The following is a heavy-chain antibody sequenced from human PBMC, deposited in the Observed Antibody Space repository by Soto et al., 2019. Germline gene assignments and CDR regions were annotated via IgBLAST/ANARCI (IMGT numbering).Heavy chain of an antibody. CDR1: GGSISSYY. D-gene: IGHD2-15*01. V-gene: IGHV4-59*01. CDR2: IYYSGST. Sequence: KPSETLSLTCTVSGGSISSYYWSWIRQPPGKGLEWIGYIYYSGSTNYNPSLKSRVTISVDTSKNQFSLKLSSVTAADTAVYYCARGCSGGSCYLSPWFDPWGQGTLVTVSS. CDR3: ARGCSGGSCYLSPWFDP. J-gene: IGHJ5*02.